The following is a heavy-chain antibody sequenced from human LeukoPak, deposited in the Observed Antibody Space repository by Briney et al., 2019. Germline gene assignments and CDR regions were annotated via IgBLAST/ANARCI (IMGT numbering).Heavy chain of an antibody. V-gene: IGHV3-43*02. D-gene: IGHD5/OR15-5a*01. CDR3: ARDHVYGGADY. Sequence: QPGGSLRLSCAASGFTFHNYAIHWVRQAPGKGLEWVSLTSGDGITTYFADSVKGRFTISRDNSKSSLFLQMNSLRTEDTALYYCARDHVYGGADYWGQGTLSPSLQ. CDR1: GFTFHNYA. J-gene: IGHJ4*02. CDR2: TSGDGITT.